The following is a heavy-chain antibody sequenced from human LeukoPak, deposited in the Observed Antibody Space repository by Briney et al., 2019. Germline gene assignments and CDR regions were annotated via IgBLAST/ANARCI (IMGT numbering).Heavy chain of an antibody. V-gene: IGHV4-34*01. Sequence: SETLSLTCAVYGGSFSGYYWSWIRQPPGKGQEWIGEINHSGSTNYNPSLKSRVTISVDTSKNQFSLKLSSVTAADTAVYYCARDYTAMATPFFDYWGQGTLVTVSS. J-gene: IGHJ4*02. CDR3: ARDYTAMATPFFDY. CDR1: GGSFSGYY. D-gene: IGHD5-18*01. CDR2: INHSGST.